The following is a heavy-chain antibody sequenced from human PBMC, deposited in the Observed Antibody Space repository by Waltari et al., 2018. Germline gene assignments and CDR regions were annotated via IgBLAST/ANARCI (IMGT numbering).Heavy chain of an antibody. CDR1: GYTFPGYS. D-gene: IGHD2-2*02. CDR3: ARDVVVPAAITPRGGFDP. CDR2: INPNSGGT. J-gene: IGHJ5*02. Sequence: QVQLVQSGAEVKKPGASVKVSCKASGYTFPGYSKHWVRQGHGQGLEWMGWINPNSGGTNYAQKFQGRVTMTRDTSISTAYMELSRLRSDDTAVYYCARDVVVPAAITPRGGFDPWGQGTLVTVSS. V-gene: IGHV1-2*02.